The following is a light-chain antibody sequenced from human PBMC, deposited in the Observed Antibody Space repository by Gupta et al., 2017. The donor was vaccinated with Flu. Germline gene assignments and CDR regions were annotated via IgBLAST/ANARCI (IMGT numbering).Light chain of an antibody. CDR1: SNNVGSQE. V-gene: IGLV10-54*04. Sequence: NSNNVGSQEAAWLQQHQGHPPKLLTSRNNNRPSGISERFSASKSGNTASLTITGLQPEDEADYYCSAWDNSLSAWVFGGGTTLTVL. J-gene: IGLJ3*02. CDR2: RNN. CDR3: SAWDNSLSAWV.